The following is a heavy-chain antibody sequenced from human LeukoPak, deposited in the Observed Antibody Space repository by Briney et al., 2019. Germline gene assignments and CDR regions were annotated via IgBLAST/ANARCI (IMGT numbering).Heavy chain of an antibody. Sequence: PSETLSLTCTVSGGSISSGSYYWSWIRQPAGKGLEWIGRIYTSGSTNYNPSLKSRVTISVDTSKNQFSPKLSSVTAADTAVYYCARTKKTSIAVAGTGGDSWYFDLWGRGTLVTVSS. CDR3: ARTKKTSIAVAGTGGDSWYFDL. V-gene: IGHV4-61*02. CDR1: GGSISSGSYY. J-gene: IGHJ2*01. D-gene: IGHD6-19*01. CDR2: IYTSGST.